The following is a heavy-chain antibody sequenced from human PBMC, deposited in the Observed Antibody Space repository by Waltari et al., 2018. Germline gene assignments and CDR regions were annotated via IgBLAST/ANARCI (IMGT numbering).Heavy chain of an antibody. CDR1: GFTVGNNF. J-gene: IGHJ4*02. Sequence: EVQLVESGGDLIQPGGSLRLSCAASGFTVGNNFMGWVRQAPGKGLEWVSGIYSGGSTNYIDSVRGRFTISRDSSKNTLYLQMNSLRAEDTAVYYCAKVDNVGLNNYWGQGTLVTVSS. CDR3: AKVDNVGLNNY. CDR2: IYSGGST. V-gene: IGHV3-53*01. D-gene: IGHD1-1*01.